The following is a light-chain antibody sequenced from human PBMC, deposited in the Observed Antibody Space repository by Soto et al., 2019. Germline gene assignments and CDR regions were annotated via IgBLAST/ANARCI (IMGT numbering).Light chain of an antibody. V-gene: IGLV1-40*01. CDR1: SSNIGAGYD. Sequence: QSVLTQPPSVSGAPGQRVTISCTGRSSNIGAGYDVHWYQQLPGTSPKLLIYCNSNRPSGVPDLFSGSKSGTSASLAITGLQAEDEADYYCPSYDSRPYVFATGTKLTVL. CDR2: CNS. CDR3: PSYDSRPYV. J-gene: IGLJ1*01.